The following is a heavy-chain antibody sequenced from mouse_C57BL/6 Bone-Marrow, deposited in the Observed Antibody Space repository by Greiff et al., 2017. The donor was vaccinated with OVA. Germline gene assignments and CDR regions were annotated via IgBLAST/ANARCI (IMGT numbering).Heavy chain of an antibody. CDR1: GFTFSSYG. V-gene: IGHV5-6*01. J-gene: IGHJ3*01. CDR3: ARRGDYYDYAGFAY. CDR2: ISSGGSYT. Sequence: DVHLVESGGDLVKPGGSLKLSCAASGFTFSSYGMSWVRQTPDKRLEWVATISSGGSYTYYPASVKGRFTISRDNAKNTLYLQMSSLKSEDTAMYYCARRGDYYDYAGFAYWGQGTLVTVSA. D-gene: IGHD2-4*01.